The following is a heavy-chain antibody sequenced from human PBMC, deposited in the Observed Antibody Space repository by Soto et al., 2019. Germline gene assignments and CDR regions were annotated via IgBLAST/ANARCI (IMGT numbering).Heavy chain of an antibody. J-gene: IGHJ4*02. D-gene: IGHD5-18*01. Sequence: EVQLLESGGGLVQPGGSLRLSCAASGFTFSSYAMSWVRQAPGKGLEWVSAISGSGGSTYYADSVKGRFTISRDNSKNTRYLQMNSLRAEDTAVYYCAKDRRLGMVTLLDYWGQGALVTVSS. CDR1: GFTFSSYA. V-gene: IGHV3-23*01. CDR3: AKDRRLGMVTLLDY. CDR2: ISGSGGST.